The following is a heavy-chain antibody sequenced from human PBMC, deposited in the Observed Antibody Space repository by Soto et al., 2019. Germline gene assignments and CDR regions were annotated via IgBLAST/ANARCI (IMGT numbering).Heavy chain of an antibody. Sequence: QVQLVQSGAEVKKPGSSVKVSCKASGGTFSSYAISWVRQAPGQGLEWMGGIIPIFGTANYAQKFQGRVTITADESTSTAYMELSSRRSEDTAVYYCARRHSSSWRSRGGNWFDPWGQGTLVTVSS. V-gene: IGHV1-69*01. J-gene: IGHJ5*02. CDR1: GGTFSSYA. D-gene: IGHD6-13*01. CDR2: IIPIFGTA. CDR3: ARRHSSSWRSRGGNWFDP.